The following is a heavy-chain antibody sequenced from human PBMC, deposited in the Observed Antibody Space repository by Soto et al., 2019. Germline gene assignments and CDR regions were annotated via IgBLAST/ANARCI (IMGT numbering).Heavy chain of an antibody. CDR1: GGSVSSGSYY. D-gene: IGHD1-26*01. V-gene: IGHV4-61*01. CDR3: ARDQGMEVGATRFYYYGMDV. Sequence: PSETLSLTCTVSGGSVSSGSYYWSWIRQPPGKGLEWIGYIYYSGSTNYNPSLKSRVTISVDTSKNQFSLKLSSVTAADTAVYYCARDQGMEVGATRFYYYGMDVWGQGTTVTVSS. J-gene: IGHJ6*02. CDR2: IYYSGST.